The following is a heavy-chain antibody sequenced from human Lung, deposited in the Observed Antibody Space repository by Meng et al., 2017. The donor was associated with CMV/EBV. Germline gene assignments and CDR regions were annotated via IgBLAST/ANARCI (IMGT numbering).Heavy chain of an antibody. CDR1: SFTFSSFW. V-gene: IGHV3-7*01. CDR3: ARVFDAFDSRNGPLYV. Sequence: GESLKISFSSSSFTFSSFWMSWVRRAPGKGLEWVANIKQDGSEKYYVDSVKGRFTVSRDSATNSLYLQMNSLRAEDTAVYFCARVFDAFDSRNGPLYVWGQVTXVTVDS. CDR2: IKQDGSEK. D-gene: IGHD3-3*01. J-gene: IGHJ4*02.